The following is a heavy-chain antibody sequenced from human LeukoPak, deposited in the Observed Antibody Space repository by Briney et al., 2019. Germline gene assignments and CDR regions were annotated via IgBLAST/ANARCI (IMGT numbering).Heavy chain of an antibody. D-gene: IGHD2-2*01. CDR2: ISTASTT. J-gene: IGHJ4*02. Sequence: GGSLRLSCAASGFTFSSYNMNWVRQAPGKGLEWVSYISTASTTYYADSVKGRFTISRDNANNSLYLQMNSLRAEDTAVYYCARGYCSSTSCYSDYWGQGTLVTVSS. CDR1: GFTFSSYN. V-gene: IGHV3-48*01. CDR3: ARGYCSSTSCYSDY.